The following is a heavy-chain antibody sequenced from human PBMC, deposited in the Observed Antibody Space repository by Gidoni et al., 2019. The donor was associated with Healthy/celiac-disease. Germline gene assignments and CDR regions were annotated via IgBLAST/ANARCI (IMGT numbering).Heavy chain of an antibody. V-gene: IGHV3-23*01. D-gene: IGHD6-13*01. Sequence: EVQLLASGGGLVQPGGSLSLSCAASGFTFSSYAMRWVRQAPGKGLEWVSAISGSGGSTYYADSVKGRFTISRDNSKNTLYLQMNSLRAEDTAVYYCAKVAGHSSSWYVYYYGMDVWGQGTTVTVSS. J-gene: IGHJ6*02. CDR2: ISGSGGST. CDR1: GFTFSSYA. CDR3: AKVAGHSSSWYVYYYGMDV.